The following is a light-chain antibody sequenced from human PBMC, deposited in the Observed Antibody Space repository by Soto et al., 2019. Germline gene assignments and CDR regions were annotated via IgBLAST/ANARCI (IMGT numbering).Light chain of an antibody. Sequence: QSALTQPPSASGSPGQSVTISCTGTSSDIGGYKYVSWYQQHPGQAPKLMIYEVSKRPSGVPERVSGSKSGNTASLTVSGLQTEDEADYYCSSYAGRNNVVFGGGTKVTVL. CDR2: EVS. CDR1: SSDIGGYKY. J-gene: IGLJ2*01. CDR3: SSYAGRNNVV. V-gene: IGLV2-8*01.